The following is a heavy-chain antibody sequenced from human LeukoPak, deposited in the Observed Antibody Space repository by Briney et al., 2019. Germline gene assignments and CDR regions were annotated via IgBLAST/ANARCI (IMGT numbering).Heavy chain of an antibody. Sequence: PGGSLRLSCAASGFTFSSYAMSWVRQAPGKGLEWVSAISGSGGSTYYADSVKGRFTISRDNSKNTLYLQMNSLRAEDTAVSYCAKDTTHLSSGWSGAFDIWGQGTMVTVSS. D-gene: IGHD6-19*01. V-gene: IGHV3-23*01. CDR1: GFTFSSYA. J-gene: IGHJ3*02. CDR2: ISGSGGST. CDR3: AKDTTHLSSGWSGAFDI.